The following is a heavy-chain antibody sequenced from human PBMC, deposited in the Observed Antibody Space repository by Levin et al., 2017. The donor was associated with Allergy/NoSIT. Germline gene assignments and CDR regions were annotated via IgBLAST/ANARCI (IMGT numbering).Heavy chain of an antibody. Sequence: ASVKVSCKTSGFRFTAYPVHWVRQAAGQRFEWMGMLYPGNGKTRDSQKFQGRVTFTSDTSARTAYMELSNLESSDTAVYYCGRGNWNYIDYWGQGTLVTVSS. D-gene: IGHD1-1*01. CDR2: LYPGNGKT. CDR3: GRGNWNYIDY. CDR1: GFRFTAYP. J-gene: IGHJ4*02. V-gene: IGHV1-3*01.